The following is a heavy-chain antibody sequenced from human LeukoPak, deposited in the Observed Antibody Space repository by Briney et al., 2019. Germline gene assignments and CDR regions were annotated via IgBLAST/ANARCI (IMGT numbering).Heavy chain of an antibody. CDR2: IYHSGST. Sequence: PSETLSLTCAVSGYSISTGPYWGCIRQPPGKGLEWIGRIYHSGSTFYNPSRKSRVTISVDTSKNQFSLKLSSVTAADTAVYYCARVGLAPPRHNYYYMDVWGKGTTVTVSS. CDR3: ARVGLAPPRHNYYYMDV. V-gene: IGHV4-38-2*01. D-gene: IGHD3-3*02. CDR1: GYSISTGPY. J-gene: IGHJ6*03.